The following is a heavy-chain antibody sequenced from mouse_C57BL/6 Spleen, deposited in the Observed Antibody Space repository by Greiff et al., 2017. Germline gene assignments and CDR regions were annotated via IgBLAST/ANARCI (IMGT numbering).Heavy chain of an antibody. V-gene: IGHV3-6*01. Sequence: ESGPGLVKPSQSLSLTCSVTGYSITSGYYWNWIRQFPGNKLEWMGYISYDGSNNYNPSLKNRISITRDTSKNQFFLKLNSVTTEDTATYYCAREWLPDYYAMDYWGQGTSVTVSS. CDR3: AREWLPDYYAMDY. J-gene: IGHJ4*01. CDR2: ISYDGSN. CDR1: GYSITSGYY. D-gene: IGHD2-2*01.